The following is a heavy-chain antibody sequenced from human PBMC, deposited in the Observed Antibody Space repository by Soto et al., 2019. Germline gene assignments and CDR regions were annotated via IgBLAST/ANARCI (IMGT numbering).Heavy chain of an antibody. J-gene: IGHJ4*02. CDR3: ARGRHGKVRYYDFWSGPAPIFYFDY. CDR2: MNPNSGNT. V-gene: IGHV1-8*01. CDR1: GYTFTSYD. D-gene: IGHD3-3*01. Sequence: GASVKVSCKASGYTFTSYDINWVRQATGQGLEWMGWMNPNSGNTGYAQKFQGRVTMTRNTSISTAYMELSSLRSEDTAVYYCARGRHGKVRYYDFWSGPAPIFYFDYWGQGTLVTVSS.